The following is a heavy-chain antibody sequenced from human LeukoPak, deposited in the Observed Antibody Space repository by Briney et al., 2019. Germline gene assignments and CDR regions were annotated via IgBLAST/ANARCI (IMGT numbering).Heavy chain of an antibody. CDR1: GFTFSSYS. D-gene: IGHD3-9*01. CDR3: ARDLYDILTGYYPFDY. J-gene: IGHJ4*02. V-gene: IGHV3-48*02. Sequence: GGSLRLSCAASGFTFSSYSMNWVRQAPGKGLEWVSYISSSSSTMYYADSVKGRFTISRDNAKNSLYLQMNSLRDGDTAVYYCARDLYDILTGYYPFDYWGQGTLVTVSS. CDR2: ISSSSSTM.